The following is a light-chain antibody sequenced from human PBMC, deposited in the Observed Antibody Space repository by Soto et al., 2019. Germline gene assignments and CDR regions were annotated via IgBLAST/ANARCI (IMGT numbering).Light chain of an antibody. CDR3: QQYGTSPPVA. CDR2: GAS. V-gene: IGKV3-20*01. CDR1: QSISSTY. J-gene: IGKJ2*01. Sequence: EIVLTQSPGTLSLSPGDRATLSCRASQSISSTYLAWYQQKPGQAPRLLIFGASNRVTGIPHRFSGSGSGTDFTLTINRLEPEDSVVYYCQQYGTSPPVAFGQGTKLKIK.